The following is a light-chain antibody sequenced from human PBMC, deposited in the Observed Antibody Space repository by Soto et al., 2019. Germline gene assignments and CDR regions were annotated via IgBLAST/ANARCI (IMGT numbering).Light chain of an antibody. V-gene: IGLV2-14*01. CDR3: TSYTGSSTLYV. J-gene: IGLJ1*01. CDR1: SSDVGGYNY. CDR2: EVS. Sequence: QSVLTQPASVSGSPGQSITISCTGTSSDVGGYNYVSWYQQHPGKAPKLMIHEVSNRPSGISNRFSGSKSGNTASLTISGLQAEDEADYYCTSYTGSSTLYVFGTGTKVTVL.